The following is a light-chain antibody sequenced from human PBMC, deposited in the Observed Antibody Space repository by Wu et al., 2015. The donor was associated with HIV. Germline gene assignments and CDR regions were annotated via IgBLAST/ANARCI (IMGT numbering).Light chain of an antibody. CDR3: QQSYTTPLFT. CDR2: AAS. J-gene: IGKJ3*01. Sequence: DIQMTQSPSSLSTSVGDRVTITCRASQTISNYLNWYQQKPGKAPRLLIYAASSLQSGVPSRFSGSGSGTDFALTISNLQLEDFATYYCQQSYTTPLFTFGPGTKVDVE. CDR1: QTISNY. V-gene: IGKV1-39*01.